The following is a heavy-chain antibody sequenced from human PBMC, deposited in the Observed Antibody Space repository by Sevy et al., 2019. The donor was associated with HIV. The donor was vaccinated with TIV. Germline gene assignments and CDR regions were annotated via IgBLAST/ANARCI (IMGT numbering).Heavy chain of an antibody. CDR3: AKEEYYDFRGAFHI. D-gene: IGHD3-3*01. CDR2: IRSGGTT. V-gene: IGHV3-23*01. Sequence: GGSLRLSCAASGRSFSIYAMTWVRQAPGKGLEWVSEIRSGGTTYYADSVKGRFTISRDNSKNMVYLQMSRLSAEDTAVYCCAKEEYYDFRGAFHIWCQGTMVTVSS. CDR1: GRSFSIYA. J-gene: IGHJ3*02.